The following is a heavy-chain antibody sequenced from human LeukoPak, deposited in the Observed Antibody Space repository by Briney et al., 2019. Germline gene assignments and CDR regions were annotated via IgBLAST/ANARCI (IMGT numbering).Heavy chain of an antibody. CDR1: GFTFSTYS. V-gene: IGHV3-48*04. CDR2: ISSGSSTT. D-gene: IGHD3-10*01. Sequence: GGSLRLSCAASGFTFSTYSMNWVRQAPGKGLEWVSYISSGSSTTYYADSVKGRFTISRDNAKNSLYLQMNSLRAEDTAVYYCARDRGSGSYARGSDYWGQGTLVTVSS. J-gene: IGHJ4*02. CDR3: ARDRGSGSYARGSDY.